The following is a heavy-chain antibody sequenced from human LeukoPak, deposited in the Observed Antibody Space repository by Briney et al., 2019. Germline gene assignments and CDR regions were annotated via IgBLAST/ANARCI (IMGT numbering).Heavy chain of an antibody. CDR1: GFTFSSYA. CDR2: ISYDGSNK. J-gene: IGHJ4*02. D-gene: IGHD3-22*01. V-gene: IGHV3-30-3*01. CDR3: ARAERYYDSSGYYRY. Sequence: PGRSLRLSCAASGFTFSSYAMHWVRQAPGKGLEWVAVISYDGSNKYYADSVKGRFTISRDNSKNTLYLQMNSLRAEDTAVYYRARAERYYDSSGYYRYWGQGTLVTVSS.